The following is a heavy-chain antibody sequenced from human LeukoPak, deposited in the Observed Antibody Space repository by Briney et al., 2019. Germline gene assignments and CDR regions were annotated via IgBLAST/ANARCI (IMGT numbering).Heavy chain of an antibody. CDR3: ARDGAGYSSSY. V-gene: IGHV4-4*07. CDR2: IYTSGST. CDR1: GGSISSYY. J-gene: IGHJ4*02. Sequence: EASETLSLTCTASGGSISSYYWSWIRQPPGKGLEWIGRIYTSGSTNYNPSLKSRVTMSVDTSKNQSSLKLSSVAAADTAVYYCARDGAGYSSSYWGQGTLVTVSS. D-gene: IGHD6-13*01.